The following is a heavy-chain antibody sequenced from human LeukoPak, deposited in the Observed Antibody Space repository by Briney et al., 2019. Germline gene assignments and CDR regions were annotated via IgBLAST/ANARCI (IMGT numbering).Heavy chain of an antibody. CDR3: AREGPYSDSSRSRFDY. D-gene: IGHD6-6*01. V-gene: IGHV1-46*01. J-gene: IGHJ4*02. CDR2: INPSGGST. Sequence: ASVKVSCKASGYTFTNYYIHWVRQAPGQGLEWTGIINPSGGSTGYAQKFQGRVTMTRDTSTCTVYMELRSLSSEDTAVYYCAREGPYSDSSRSRFDYWGQGTLVTVSS. CDR1: GYTFTNYY.